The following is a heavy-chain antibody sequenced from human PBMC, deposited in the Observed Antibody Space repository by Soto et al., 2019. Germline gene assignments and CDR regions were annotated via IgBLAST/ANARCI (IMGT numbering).Heavy chain of an antibody. Sequence: QVQLVQSGAEVKKPGASVKVSCKASGYTFTSYYMHWVRQAPGQGLEWMGIINPSGGSTSYAQKFKGRVTMTRDTYTSTVYMELSSLRSEDTAVYYCARAFVVVTAPYWYFDLWGRGTLVTVSS. CDR1: GYTFTSYY. J-gene: IGHJ2*01. CDR2: INPSGGST. V-gene: IGHV1-46*01. CDR3: ARAFVVVTAPYWYFDL. D-gene: IGHD2-21*02.